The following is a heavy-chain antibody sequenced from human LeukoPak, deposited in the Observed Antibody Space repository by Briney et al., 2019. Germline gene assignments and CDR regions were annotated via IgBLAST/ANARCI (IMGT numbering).Heavy chain of an antibody. CDR3: AQGGTWIQLWLHS. CDR1: GFTFSSYA. D-gene: IGHD5-18*01. CDR2: ISGSGGST. J-gene: IGHJ5*02. V-gene: IGHV3-23*01. Sequence: GGSLRLSCAASGFTFSSYAMSWVRQAPGKGLEWVSAISGSGGSTYYADSVKGRFTISRDNSKNTLYLQMDSLRAEDTAVYYCAQGGTWIQLWLHSWGQGTLVTVSS.